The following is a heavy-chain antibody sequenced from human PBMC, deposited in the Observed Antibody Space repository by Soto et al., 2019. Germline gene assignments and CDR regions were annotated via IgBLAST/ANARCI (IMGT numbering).Heavy chain of an antibody. D-gene: IGHD3-3*01. J-gene: IGHJ5*02. CDR1: GGSISSYY. CDR3: AREVWDFWSGYPTNWFDP. CDR2: IYYSGST. Sequence: SETLSLTCTVSGGSISSYYWSWIRQPPGKGLEWIGYIYYSGSTNYNPSLKSRVTISVDTSKNQFSLKLSSVTAADTAVYYCAREVWDFWSGYPTNWFDPWGQGTLVTVSS. V-gene: IGHV4-59*01.